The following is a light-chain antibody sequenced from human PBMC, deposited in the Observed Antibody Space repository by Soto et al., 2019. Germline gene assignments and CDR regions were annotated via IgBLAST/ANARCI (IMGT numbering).Light chain of an antibody. Sequence: EIVLTQSPGTLSLSPGERATLSCGASQTVSSNYLAWYQQKPGQAPRLLIYGASSRATGIPDRFSGSGSGTDFTLTISSLQPEDFATYYCQQSYSTPSTFGQGTRLEIK. V-gene: IGKV3-20*01. CDR3: QQSYSTPST. J-gene: IGKJ5*01. CDR1: QTVSSNY. CDR2: GAS.